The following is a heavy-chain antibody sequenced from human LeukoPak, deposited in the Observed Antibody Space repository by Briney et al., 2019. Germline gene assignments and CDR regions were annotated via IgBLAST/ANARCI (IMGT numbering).Heavy chain of an antibody. Sequence: KPSETLSLTCTVSGYSISSGYYWGWIRQPPGKGLEWIGNIYHSGSTYYNPSLKSRVTISVDTSKNQFSLKLSSVTAADTAVYYCARGSFAPRKKWIQQHNWFDPWGQGTLVTVSS. CDR3: ARGSFAPRKKWIQQHNWFDP. CDR1: GYSISSGYY. V-gene: IGHV4-38-2*02. D-gene: IGHD5-18*01. CDR2: IYHSGST. J-gene: IGHJ5*02.